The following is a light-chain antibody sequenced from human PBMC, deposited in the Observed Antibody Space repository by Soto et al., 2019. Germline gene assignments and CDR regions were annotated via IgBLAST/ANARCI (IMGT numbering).Light chain of an antibody. CDR3: QQYSNLIT. CDR1: QDISNF. Sequence: DIQMTQSPSSLSASVGDRVTITCQASQDISNFLNWYQQKPGIGPKVLIYAASKLETGVPSRFSGSGSGTVFTFTISSLQPEDVATYYCQQYSNLITFGQGTRLEIK. V-gene: IGKV1-33*01. J-gene: IGKJ5*01. CDR2: AAS.